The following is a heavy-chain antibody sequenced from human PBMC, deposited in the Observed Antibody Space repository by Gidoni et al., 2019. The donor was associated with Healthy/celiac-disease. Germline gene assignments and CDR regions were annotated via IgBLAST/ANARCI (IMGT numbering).Heavy chain of an antibody. CDR2: ISYDGSNK. V-gene: IGHV3-30-3*01. Sequence: QVQLVESGGGVVQPGRSLRPSRAASGFTFSSYAMHWVRQAPGKGLEWVAVISYDGSNKYYADSVKGRFTISRDNSKNTLYLQMNSLRAEDTAVYYCAREKEHWYPSYYYYYGMDVWGQGTTVTVSS. J-gene: IGHJ6*02. CDR1: GFTFSSYA. CDR3: AREKEHWYPSYYYYYGMDV. D-gene: IGHD6-13*01.